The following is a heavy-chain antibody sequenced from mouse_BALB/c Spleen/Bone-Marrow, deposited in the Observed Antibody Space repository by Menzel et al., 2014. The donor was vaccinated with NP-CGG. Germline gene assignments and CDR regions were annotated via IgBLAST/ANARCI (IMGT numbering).Heavy chain of an antibody. CDR1: GFTFSSYA. D-gene: IGHD3-1*01. Sequence: EVKLVESGGGLVKPGGSLKLSCAASGFTFSSYAMSWVRQSPEKRLEWVAGISSGGSYTYYPDTVTGRFTISRDNAKSTLYLEMSSLRSEDTAMYYCARDSSGYFDYWGQGTTLTVSS. V-gene: IGHV5-9-4*01. CDR2: ISSGGSYT. CDR3: ARDSSGYFDY. J-gene: IGHJ2*01.